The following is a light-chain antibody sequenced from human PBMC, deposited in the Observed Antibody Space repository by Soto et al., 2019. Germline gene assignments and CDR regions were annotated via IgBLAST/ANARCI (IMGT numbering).Light chain of an antibody. CDR1: QNVVTN. Sequence: EIVVTQSPAILSVSPGERVTLSCRASQNVVTNLAWYQQRLGQAPRLLIYGASARATGVPARFSGSGSGTEFFLTISSLQSEDFAVYYCQHYNNWLGTFGGGTKGEIK. J-gene: IGKJ4*01. CDR2: GAS. V-gene: IGKV3-15*01. CDR3: QHYNNWLGT.